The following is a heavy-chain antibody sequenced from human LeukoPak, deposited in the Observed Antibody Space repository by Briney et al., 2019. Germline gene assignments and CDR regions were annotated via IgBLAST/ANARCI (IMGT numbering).Heavy chain of an antibody. Sequence: ASVKVSCKASGYTFTGYYMHWVRRAPGQGLEWMGWINPNSGGTNYAQKFQGRVTMTRDTSISTAYMELKRLSSDDTAVYFCAREGFCTGSKCPAEYWGQGTLVTVSS. V-gene: IGHV1-2*02. J-gene: IGHJ4*02. CDR2: INPNSGGT. D-gene: IGHD2-8*02. CDR1: GYTFTGYY. CDR3: AREGFCTGSKCPAEY.